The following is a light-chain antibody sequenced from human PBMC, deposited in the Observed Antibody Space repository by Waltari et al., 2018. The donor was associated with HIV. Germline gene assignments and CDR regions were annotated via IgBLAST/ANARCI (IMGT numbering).Light chain of an antibody. V-gene: IGLV1-40*01. CDR1: TSNIGAGYD. Sequence: QSVLTQPPSVSGAPGQRVTISCTGNTSNIGAGYDVHWYQQLPGTAPKRLIHGDASRPSGVPDRFSGSTSGTSASLAITGLRAEDECDYYCQSYDRSLSGVIFGGGTKLTVL. CDR3: QSYDRSLSGVI. CDR2: GDA. J-gene: IGLJ2*01.